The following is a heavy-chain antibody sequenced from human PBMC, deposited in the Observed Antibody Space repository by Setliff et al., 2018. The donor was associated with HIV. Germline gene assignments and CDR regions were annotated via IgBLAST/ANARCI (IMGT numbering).Heavy chain of an antibody. V-gene: IGHV3-33*01. CDR2: IWSDGSSK. J-gene: IGHJ6*03. CDR3: ARGTGLIFWSDYYYYMYV. D-gene: IGHD3-3*01. Sequence: SLRLSCAASGFTFRSYGMHWVRQAPGKGLEWVAVIWSDGSSKYYGDSVKGRFTISRDNSKNTLYLQMNSLRPEDMAVYYCARGTGLIFWSDYYYYMYVWGKGTTVTVSS. CDR1: GFTFRSYG.